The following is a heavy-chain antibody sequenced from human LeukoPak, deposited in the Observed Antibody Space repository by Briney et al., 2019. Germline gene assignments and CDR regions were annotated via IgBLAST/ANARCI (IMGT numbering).Heavy chain of an antibody. CDR2: IHYSGNT. D-gene: IGHD2-2*01. J-gene: IGHJ4*02. CDR3: ARVRGASSIDS. Sequence: PSETLSLTCTVSGASVTTYYWSWIRQPPGKGLESIAYIHYSGNTNYNPSLKSRVTMAIDTSKNQISLNLTSVTAADTAVYYCARVRGASSIDSWGQGTLVTVSS. V-gene: IGHV4-59*02. CDR1: GASVTTYY.